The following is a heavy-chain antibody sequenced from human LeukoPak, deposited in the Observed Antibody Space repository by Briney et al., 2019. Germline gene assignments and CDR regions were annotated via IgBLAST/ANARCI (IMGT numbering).Heavy chain of an antibody. CDR2: INHSGST. V-gene: IGHV4-34*01. CDR1: GGSFSGYY. Sequence: PSETLSLNCAVYGGSFSGYYWSWIRQPPGKGLEWIGEINHSGSTNYNPSLKSRVTISVDTSKNQFSLKLSSVTAADTAVYYCARGGGYNYKLGYWGQGTLVTVSS. CDR3: ARGGGYNYKLGY. J-gene: IGHJ4*02. D-gene: IGHD5-24*01.